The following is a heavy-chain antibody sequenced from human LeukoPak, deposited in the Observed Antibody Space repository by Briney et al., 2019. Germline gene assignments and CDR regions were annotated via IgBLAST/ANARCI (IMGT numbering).Heavy chain of an antibody. Sequence: SVKVSCKASGGTFSSYAISWVRQAPGQGLEWMGGIIPIFGTANYAQKFQGRVTITADESTSTAYMELSSLRAEDTAVYYCAKPRPSSSWLFDYRGQGTLVTVSS. CDR1: GGTFSSYA. CDR3: AKPRPSSSWLFDY. CDR2: IIPIFGTA. J-gene: IGHJ4*02. D-gene: IGHD6-13*01. V-gene: IGHV1-69*01.